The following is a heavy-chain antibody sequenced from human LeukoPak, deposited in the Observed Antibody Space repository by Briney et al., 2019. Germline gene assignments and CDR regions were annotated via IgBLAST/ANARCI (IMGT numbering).Heavy chain of an antibody. CDR3: AKLGYSSGWYQFDY. CDR2: IRYDGSNK. V-gene: IGHV3-30*02. J-gene: IGHJ4*02. CDR1: GFTFITYG. Sequence: PGGSLRLSCAASGFTFITYGMHWVRQAPGKGLEWVAFIRYDGSNKYYADFVKGRFTISRDNSKSTLYLQMNSLRAEDTAVYYCAKLGYSSGWYQFDYWGQGTLVTVSS. D-gene: IGHD6-19*01.